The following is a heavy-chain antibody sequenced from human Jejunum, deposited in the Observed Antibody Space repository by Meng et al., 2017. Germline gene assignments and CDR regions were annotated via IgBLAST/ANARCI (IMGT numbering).Heavy chain of an antibody. CDR3: ARVYARSGSYYNPFDC. CDR1: GFIFSSYW. CDR2: IKEDGSEK. D-gene: IGHD3-10*01. V-gene: IGHV3-7*01. Sequence: GESLKISCAASGFIFSSYWMSWVRQAPGKGLEWVANIKEDGSEKYYVDSVKGRFTISRDNAKNSLYLQMNSLRAEDTAVYYCARVYARSGSYYNPFDCWGQGTRVTVSS. J-gene: IGHJ4*02.